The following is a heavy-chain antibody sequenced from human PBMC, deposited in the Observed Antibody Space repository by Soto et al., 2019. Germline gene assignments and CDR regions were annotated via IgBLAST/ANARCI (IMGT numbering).Heavy chain of an antibody. J-gene: IGHJ6*02. CDR3: ARDTGLTVTTFNNYYYGMDV. Sequence: GGSLRLSCAASGFTFSSYSMNWVRQAPGKGLEWVSSISSSSSYIYYADSVKGRFTISRDNAKNSLYLQMNSLRAEDTAVYYCARDTGLTVTTFNNYYYGMDVWGQGTTVTVSS. V-gene: IGHV3-21*01. CDR1: GFTFSSYS. CDR2: ISSSSSYI. D-gene: IGHD4-17*01.